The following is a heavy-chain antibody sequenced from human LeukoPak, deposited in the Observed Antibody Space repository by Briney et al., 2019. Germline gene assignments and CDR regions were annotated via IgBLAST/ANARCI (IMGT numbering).Heavy chain of an antibody. D-gene: IGHD1-14*01. CDR3: ARDTFKPGRIDC. V-gene: IGHV3-21*05. J-gene: IGHJ4*02. Sequence: GGSMRLSCAASAFTFSLYAMNWVGQAPGKGRGWVSYINDVSGDIHYADSVRGLCTISRDNAKNTLYLQMKSLRAEDMAVYYWARDTFKPGRIDCWGQGTLVIVSS. CDR2: INDVSGDI. CDR1: AFTFSLYA.